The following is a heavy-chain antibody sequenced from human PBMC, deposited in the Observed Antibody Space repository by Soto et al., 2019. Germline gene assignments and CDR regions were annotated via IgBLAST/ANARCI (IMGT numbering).Heavy chain of an antibody. CDR1: GYTFTSYD. V-gene: IGHV1-8*01. CDR3: AREWGCSFDY. Sequence: QVQLVQSGAEVKKPGASVKVSCKASGYTFTSYDINWVRQATGQGLEWMGWMNPNSVNTGYEQKFQGIVTRPRNTSISTAYMELSSLRSEDTAVYYCAREWGCSFDYWGQGTLVTVSS. CDR2: MNPNSVNT. J-gene: IGHJ4*02. D-gene: IGHD1-26*01.